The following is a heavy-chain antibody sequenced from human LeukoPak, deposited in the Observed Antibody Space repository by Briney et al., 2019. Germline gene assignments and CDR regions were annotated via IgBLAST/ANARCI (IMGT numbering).Heavy chain of an antibody. Sequence: GESLKLSCKGSGYSFTSYWIGWVRQMPGKGLEWMGVIYPRDSDTRVSPALQGQVTISVDKFISTAYLQWSSLKASDTAMYYCARTSRAGAWYFDLWGRGTLVTVSS. CDR2: IYPRDSDT. J-gene: IGHJ2*01. CDR1: GYSFTSYW. D-gene: IGHD6-19*01. CDR3: ARTSRAGAWYFDL. V-gene: IGHV5-51*01.